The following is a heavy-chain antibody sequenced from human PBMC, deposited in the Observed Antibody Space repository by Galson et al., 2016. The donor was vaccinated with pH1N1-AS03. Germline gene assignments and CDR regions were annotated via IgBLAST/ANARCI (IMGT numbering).Heavy chain of an antibody. CDR1: GLTVGNNY. V-gene: IGHV3-53*05. CDR2: IFSGGDT. D-gene: IGHD2-15*01. Sequence: SLRLSCAVSGLTVGNNYMSWFRQAPGKGLESVSLIFSGGDTMYAESVRSRFIISRDSSTNTVFLQMNSLRPEDTAIYYCSRDSCNGAGCFPGFWGRGTLVTVSS. J-gene: IGHJ4*02. CDR3: SRDSCNGAGCFPGF.